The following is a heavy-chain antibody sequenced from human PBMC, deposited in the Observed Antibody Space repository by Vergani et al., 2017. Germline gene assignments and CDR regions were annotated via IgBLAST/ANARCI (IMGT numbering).Heavy chain of an antibody. J-gene: IGHJ4*02. CDR2: IYYSGST. Sequence: QVQLQESGPGLVKPSQTLSLTCTVSGGSISSGGYYWSWIRQHPGKGLEWIGYIYYSGSTYSNPSLTSRVTISVDTSKNQFSLKLSSVTAADTAVYYCARDREGGWSSGWHNFDYWGQGTLVTVSS. CDR1: GGSISSGGYY. CDR3: ARDREGGWSSGWHNFDY. D-gene: IGHD6-19*01. V-gene: IGHV4-31*03.